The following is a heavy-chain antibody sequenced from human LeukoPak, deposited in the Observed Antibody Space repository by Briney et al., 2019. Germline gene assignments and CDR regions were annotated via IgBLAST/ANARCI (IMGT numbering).Heavy chain of an antibody. V-gene: IGHV5-51*01. CDR3: ARHAESSSGWQFDY. CDR2: IYPADSTA. Sequence: GESLKISCKASGYSFTTYWIGWVRQVPGKGLEWVGIIYPADSTAKYSPSFQGQVTISVDKSISTAYLQWSRLEASDTAVYYCARHAESSSGWQFDYWGQGTLVTVSS. CDR1: GYSFTTYW. D-gene: IGHD6-19*01. J-gene: IGHJ4*02.